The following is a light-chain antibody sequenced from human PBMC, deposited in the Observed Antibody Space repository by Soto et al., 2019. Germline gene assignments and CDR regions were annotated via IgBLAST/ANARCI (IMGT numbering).Light chain of an antibody. CDR1: SSNIGAGYD. V-gene: IGLV1-40*01. J-gene: IGLJ3*02. CDR3: QSYDSSLSGGV. CDR2: GNS. Sequence: QSVLTQPPSVSGAPGQRVTISCTESSSNIGAGYDVHWYQQLPGTAPKLLIYGNSNRPSGVPDRFSGSKSGTSASLAITGLQAEDEADYYCQSYDSSLSGGVFGGGTKGTVL.